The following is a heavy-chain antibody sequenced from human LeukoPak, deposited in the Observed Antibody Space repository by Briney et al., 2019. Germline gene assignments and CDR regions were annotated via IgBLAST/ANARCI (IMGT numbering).Heavy chain of an antibody. CDR2: ISSSSSYI. J-gene: IGHJ4*02. Sequence: GSLRLSCAASGCTFSSYSMNWVRQAPGKGLEWISSISSSSSYIYYADSVKGRFTISRDNAKNSLYLQMNSLRAEDMAVYYCARCQIAAAGTGAFDVWGQGTLVTVSS. CDR3: ARCQIAAAGTGAFDV. V-gene: IGHV3-21*04. CDR1: GCTFSSYS. D-gene: IGHD6-13*01.